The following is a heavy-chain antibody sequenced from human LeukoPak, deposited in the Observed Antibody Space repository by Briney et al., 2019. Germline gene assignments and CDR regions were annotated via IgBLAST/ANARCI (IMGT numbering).Heavy chain of an antibody. V-gene: IGHV3-30-3*01. CDR3: ARERIAATGTGWFDP. Sequence: GGSLRLSCTASGFTFSSYAIHWVRQAPGKGLEWVAVISDDGTIKYYADSVKGRFTMSRDNSKNTLYLQMNSMRAEDTAVYYCARERIAATGTGWFDPWGQGTLVTVSS. CDR2: ISDDGTIK. J-gene: IGHJ5*02. D-gene: IGHD6-13*01. CDR1: GFTFSSYA.